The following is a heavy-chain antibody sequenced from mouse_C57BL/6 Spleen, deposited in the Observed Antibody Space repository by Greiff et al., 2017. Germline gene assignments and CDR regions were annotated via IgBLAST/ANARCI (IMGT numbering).Heavy chain of an antibody. D-gene: IGHD2-1*01. Sequence: EVKLMESGGGLVKPGGSLKLSCAASGFTFSDYGMHWVRQAPEKGLEWVAYISSGSSTIYYADTVKGRFTISRDNAKHTLFLQLTSLRSEDTARYYCARKGGNYGYYAMDYWGQGTSVTVSS. J-gene: IGHJ4*01. CDR2: ISSGSSTI. V-gene: IGHV5-17*01. CDR1: GFTFSDYG. CDR3: ARKGGNYGYYAMDY.